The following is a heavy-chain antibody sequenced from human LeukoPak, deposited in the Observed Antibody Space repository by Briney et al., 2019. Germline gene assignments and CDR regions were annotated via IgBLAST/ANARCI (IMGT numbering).Heavy chain of an antibody. V-gene: IGHV1-2*02. CDR2: INPNSFGT. CDR3: ATPRDGYYDILTGSYVGCYYYGMDV. J-gene: IGHJ6*02. Sequence: VSSVKVSCKATGYTFTGYYMHWVRQAPGQGREGMGWINPNSFGTDYAQKFQGRFTMTSDTCISTAYMELSRLRSDDTAVYYCATPRDGYYDILTGSYVGCYYYGMDVWGQGTTVTVSS. CDR1: GYTFTGYY. D-gene: IGHD3-9*01.